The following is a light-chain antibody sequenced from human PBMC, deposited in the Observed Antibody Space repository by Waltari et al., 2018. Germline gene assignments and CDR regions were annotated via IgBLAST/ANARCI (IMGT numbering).Light chain of an antibody. CDR2: NDE. Sequence: QSVLTQPPSASGAPGQRVTITCSIGSSNIGSNTVNWYQQFPGTAPKLLMFNDEQRASGVPGRFSCSRSVTSASLAISGLQSEDEATYYCAAWDDTLKGLFGGGTTLTVL. CDR1: SSNIGSNT. J-gene: IGLJ3*02. V-gene: IGLV1-44*01. CDR3: AAWDDTLKGL.